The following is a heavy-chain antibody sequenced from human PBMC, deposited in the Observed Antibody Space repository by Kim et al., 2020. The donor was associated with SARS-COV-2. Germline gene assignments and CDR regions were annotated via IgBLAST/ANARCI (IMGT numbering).Heavy chain of an antibody. J-gene: IGHJ6*02. CDR3: AKDGPTDIVVVPDLYGMDV. CDR1: GFTFSSYG. D-gene: IGHD2-2*01. V-gene: IGHV3-33*06. Sequence: GGSLRLSCAASGFTFSSYGMHWVRQAPGKGLEWVAVIWDDGSNKYYADSVKGRFTISRDNSKNTLYLQMNSLRAEDTAVYYCAKDGPTDIVVVPDLYGMDVWGQGTTVTVSS. CDR2: IWDDGSNK.